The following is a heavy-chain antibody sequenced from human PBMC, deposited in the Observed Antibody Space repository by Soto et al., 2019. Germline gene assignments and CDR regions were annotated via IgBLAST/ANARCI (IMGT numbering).Heavy chain of an antibody. D-gene: IGHD2-21*02. CDR2: ITDNGGST. V-gene: IGHV3-23*01. J-gene: IGHJ4*02. Sequence: GGLTILSKKASGCNFRNVGGIWVRQVPGKGLEWVSLITDNGGSTYYADSVKGRFTISRDNAKKSLYLEMHSLRAEDTAVYYCARYAAEVTTFFDHWGQGTLVTVSS. CDR3: ARYAAEVTTFFDH. CDR1: GCNFRNVG.